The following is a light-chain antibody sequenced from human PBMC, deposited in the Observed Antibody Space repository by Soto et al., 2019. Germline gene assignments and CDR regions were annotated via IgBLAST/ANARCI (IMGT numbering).Light chain of an antibody. CDR2: DAS. CDR3: QQRSNWPST. Sequence: EIVLTQSPATLYLSPGNRATLSCRASQSVSGYLAWYQQKPGQAPRLLIYDASNRATGIPARFSGSASVTDFTVTITSLEPEAFAVYYCQQRSNWPSTFGGGTKVEI. CDR1: QSVSGY. V-gene: IGKV3-11*01. J-gene: IGKJ4*01.